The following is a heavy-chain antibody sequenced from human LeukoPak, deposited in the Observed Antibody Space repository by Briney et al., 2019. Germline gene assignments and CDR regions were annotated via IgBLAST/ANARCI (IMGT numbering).Heavy chain of an antibody. J-gene: IGHJ4*02. Sequence: GASVKVSCKASGGTFSSYAISWVRQAPGQGLEWMGRIIPILGIANYAQKFQGRVTITADKSTSTAYMELSSLRSEDTAVYYCARDEIYGARDFDYWGQGTLVTVSS. CDR2: IIPILGIA. CDR3: ARDEIYGARDFDY. D-gene: IGHD4/OR15-4a*01. CDR1: GGTFSSYA. V-gene: IGHV1-69*04.